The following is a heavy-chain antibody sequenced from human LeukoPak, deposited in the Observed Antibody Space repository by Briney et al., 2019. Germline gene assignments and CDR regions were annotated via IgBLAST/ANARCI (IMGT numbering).Heavy chain of an antibody. V-gene: IGHV1-3*01. CDR2: INAGIGNT. Sequence: ASVKVSCKASGYTFTSYAMHWVRQAPGQRLEWMGWINAGIGNTKYSQKFQGRVTITRDTSASTAYMELSSLRSEDTAVYYCARPHYDYVWGSYRDSYYYYYGMDVWGQGTTVTVSS. J-gene: IGHJ6*02. D-gene: IGHD3-16*02. CDR3: ARPHYDYVWGSYRDSYYYYYGMDV. CDR1: GYTFTSYA.